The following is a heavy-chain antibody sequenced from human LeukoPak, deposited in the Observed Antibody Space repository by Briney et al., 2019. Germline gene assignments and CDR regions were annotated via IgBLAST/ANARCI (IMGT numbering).Heavy chain of an antibody. V-gene: IGHV1-2*02. CDR1: GYTYTGYY. CDR2: INTKSGGT. Sequence: SSVKVSCKASGYTYTGYYMHWVRQAPGQGVEGMGGINTKSGGTNYAQKFQGRVTMTRDTSISTAYMELSRLRSDDTAVYYCARHCFRTSCYKTAFDIWDHGTLVTVS. CDR3: ARHCFRTSCYKTAFDI. J-gene: IGHJ3*02. D-gene: IGHD2-2*02.